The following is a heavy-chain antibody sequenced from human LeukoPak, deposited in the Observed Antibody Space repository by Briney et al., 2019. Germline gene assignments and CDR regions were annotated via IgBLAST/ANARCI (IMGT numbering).Heavy chain of an antibody. CDR1: GGTFISYA. CDR3: ARVKFWGPDGFDP. J-gene: IGHJ5*02. Sequence: SVKVSCKASGGTFISYAISWVRQAPGQGLEWMGGIIPIFGTANYAQKFQGRVTITTDESTSTAYMELSSLRSEDTAVYYCARVKFWGPDGFDPWGQGTLVTVSS. V-gene: IGHV1-69*05. CDR2: IIPIFGTA. D-gene: IGHD3-16*01.